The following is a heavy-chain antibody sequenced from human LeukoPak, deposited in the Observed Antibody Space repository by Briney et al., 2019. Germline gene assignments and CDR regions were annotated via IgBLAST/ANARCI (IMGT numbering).Heavy chain of an antibody. CDR3: AKDLGLGSSGWYVV. Sequence: PGGSLRLSCAASGFTFSSYAMSWVRQAPGKGLEWVSAISGSGGSTYYADSVKGRFTISRDNSKNTLYLQMNSLRAEDTAVYYCAKDLGLGSSGWYVVWGQGTLVTVSS. CDR1: GFTFSSYA. V-gene: IGHV3-23*01. CDR2: ISGSGGST. D-gene: IGHD6-19*01. J-gene: IGHJ4*02.